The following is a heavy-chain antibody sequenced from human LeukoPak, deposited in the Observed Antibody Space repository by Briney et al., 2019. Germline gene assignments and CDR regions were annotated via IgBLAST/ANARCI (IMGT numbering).Heavy chain of an antibody. CDR1: VDSISRSKW. J-gene: IGHJ6*02. CDR3: ARSRDTTNYYGMDV. V-gene: IGHV4-4*02. CDR2: IHHGGST. D-gene: IGHD1-1*01. Sequence: SGTLSLTCAVSVDSISRSKWWSWVRQAPGKGLEWIGEIHHGGSTNYNPSLKSRVTISIDKSKNEFSLKMSSVTAADTAVYYCARSRDTTNYYGMDVWGQGTTVTVSS.